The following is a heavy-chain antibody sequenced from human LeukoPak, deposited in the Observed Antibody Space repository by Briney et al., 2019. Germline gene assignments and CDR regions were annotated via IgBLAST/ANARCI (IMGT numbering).Heavy chain of an antibody. CDR2: IYYSGST. CDR1: GGSISSSRYY. D-gene: IGHD3-22*01. Sequence: SETLSLTCTVSGGSISSSRYYWSWIRQPPGKGLEWIGNIYYSGSTYYNPSLKSRVTISVDTSKNQFSLKLSSVTAADTAVYYCARDADAMIGGPWGQGTLVTVSS. J-gene: IGHJ5*02. V-gene: IGHV4-31*03. CDR3: ARDADAMIGGP.